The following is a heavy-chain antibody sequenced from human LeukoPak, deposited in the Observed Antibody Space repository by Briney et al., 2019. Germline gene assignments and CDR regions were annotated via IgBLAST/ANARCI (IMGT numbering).Heavy chain of an antibody. J-gene: IGHJ3*02. CDR2: INPNSGDT. CDR3: ARELSAAGRWGAFDI. Sequence: VSVKVSCKASGYTFTGYYMHWVRQAPGQGLEWMGWINPNSGDTNYAQKFQGRVTMTRDTSISTAYMELSRLRSDDTAVYYCARELSAAGRWGAFDIWGQGTTVTVSS. CDR1: GYTFTGYY. D-gene: IGHD6-13*01. V-gene: IGHV1-2*02.